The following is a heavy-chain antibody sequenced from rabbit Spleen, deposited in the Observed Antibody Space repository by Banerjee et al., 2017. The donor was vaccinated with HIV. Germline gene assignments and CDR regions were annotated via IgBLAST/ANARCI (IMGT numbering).Heavy chain of an antibody. J-gene: IGHJ4*01. CDR1: GFSFSNNYY. D-gene: IGHD5-1*01. CDR3: ARAGEGGDGYLNL. V-gene: IGHV1S40*01. CDR2: IYTGNGNI. Sequence: QSLEESGGDLVKPGASLTLTCKASGFSFSNNYYMCWVRQAPGKGLEWIGCIYTGNGNIYYASWAKGRFTIKTSSTTVTLQMTSLTVADTATYFCARAGEGGDGYLNLWGPGTLVTVS.